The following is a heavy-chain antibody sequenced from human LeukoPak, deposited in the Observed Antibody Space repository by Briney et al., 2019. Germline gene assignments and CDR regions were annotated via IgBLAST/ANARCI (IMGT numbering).Heavy chain of an antibody. CDR2: INPSSGST. D-gene: IGHD3-10*01. CDR3: AREDARMRGSGSYFDY. CDR1: GYTFTGYY. V-gene: IGHV1-46*01. Sequence: ASVKVSCKASGYTFTGYYMHWVRQAPGQGLEWMGIINPSSGSTTYAQKFQGRVTMTRDTSTSTVYMELSGLRSEDTAVYYCAREDARMRGSGSYFDYWGQGTLVTVSS. J-gene: IGHJ4*02.